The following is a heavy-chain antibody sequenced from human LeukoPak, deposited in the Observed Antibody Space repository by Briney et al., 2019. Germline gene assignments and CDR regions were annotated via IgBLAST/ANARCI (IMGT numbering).Heavy chain of an antibody. CDR2: IIHIFGTA. CDR3: AREVGYDSSGYYDYYYYMDV. J-gene: IGHJ6*03. CDR1: GGTFSSYA. Sequence: SVKVSCKASGGTFSSYAISWVRQAPGQGLEWMGGIIHIFGTANYAQKFQGRVTITTDESTSTAYMELSSLRSEDTAVYYCAREVGYDSSGYYDYYYYMDVWGKGTTVTVSS. D-gene: IGHD3-22*01. V-gene: IGHV1-69*05.